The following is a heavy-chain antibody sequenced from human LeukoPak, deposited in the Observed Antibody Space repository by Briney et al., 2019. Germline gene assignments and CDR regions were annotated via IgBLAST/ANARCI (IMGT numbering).Heavy chain of an antibody. D-gene: IGHD3-16*01. CDR2: IYYSGNT. CDR1: GGSISTSSYY. CDR3: ARRGENWGIAFDI. Sequence: SETLSLTCTVSGGSISTSSYYWGWIRQPPGKGLEWIARIYYSGNTYYNPSLKSRVAISIDTSKNQFSLKLSSVTAADTAVYYCARRGENWGIAFDIWGQGTMVTVSS. V-gene: IGHV4-39*01. J-gene: IGHJ3*02.